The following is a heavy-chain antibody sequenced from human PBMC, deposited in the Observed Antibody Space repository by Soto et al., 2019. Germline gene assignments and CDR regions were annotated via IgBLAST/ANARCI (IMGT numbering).Heavy chain of an antibody. V-gene: IGHV1-69*02. J-gene: IGHJ6*03. CDR2: IIPILGIA. Sequence: QVQLGQSGAEVKKPGSSVKVSCKASGGTFSSYTISWVRQAPGQGLEWMGRIIPILGIANYAQKFQGRVPITADKSTSTAYMELSSLRSEDTAVYYCARASPQKRGGTSYYYYYYMDVWGKGTTVTVSS. D-gene: IGHD3-10*01. CDR1: GGTFSSYT. CDR3: ARASPQKRGGTSYYYYYYMDV.